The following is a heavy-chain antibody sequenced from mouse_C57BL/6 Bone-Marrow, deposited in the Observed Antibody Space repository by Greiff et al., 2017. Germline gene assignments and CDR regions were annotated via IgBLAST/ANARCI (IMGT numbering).Heavy chain of an antibody. J-gene: IGHJ3*01. CDR1: GFTFSSYA. Sequence: EVMLVESGEGLVKPGGSLKLSCAASGFTFSSYAMSWVRQTPEKRLEWVAYISSGGDYIYYADTVKGRFTISRDNARNTLCLQMSSLKSEDTAMYYCTGGYDGLFAYWGQGTLVTVSA. CDR3: TGGYDGLFAY. CDR2: ISSGGDYI. D-gene: IGHD2-2*01. V-gene: IGHV5-9-1*02.